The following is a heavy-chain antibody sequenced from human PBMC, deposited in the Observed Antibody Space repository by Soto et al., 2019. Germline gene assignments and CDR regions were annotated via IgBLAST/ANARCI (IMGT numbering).Heavy chain of an antibody. D-gene: IGHD3-10*02. CDR1: GYSFTSYW. CDR3: ASPRFAATDYSYGMDV. Sequence: GESLKISCKGSGYSFTSYWIGWVRQMPGKGLEWMGIIYPGDSDTRYSPSFQGQVTISADKSISTAYLQWSSLKASDTAMYYCASPRFAATDYSYGMDVWCQGTTLTVSS. V-gene: IGHV5-51*01. J-gene: IGHJ6*02. CDR2: IYPGDSDT.